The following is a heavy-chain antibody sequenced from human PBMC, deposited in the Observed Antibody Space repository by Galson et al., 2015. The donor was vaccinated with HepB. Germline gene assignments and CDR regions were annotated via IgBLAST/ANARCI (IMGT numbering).Heavy chain of an antibody. CDR2: ISSSSSYI. J-gene: IGHJ5*02. CDR3: ARGIVVVPAVDETNWFDP. CDR1: GFTFSSYS. D-gene: IGHD2-2*01. V-gene: IGHV3-21*01. Sequence: SLRLSCAASGFTFSSYSMNWVRQAPGKGLEWVSSISSSSSYIYYADSVKGRFTISRDNAKNSLYLQMNSLRAEDTAVYYCARGIVVVPAVDETNWFDPWGQGTLVTVSS.